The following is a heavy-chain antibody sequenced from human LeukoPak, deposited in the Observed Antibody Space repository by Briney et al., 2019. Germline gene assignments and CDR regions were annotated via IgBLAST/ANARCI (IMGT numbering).Heavy chain of an antibody. Sequence: SETLSLTCTVSGGSISSGGYYWSWIRQHPGKGPEWIGYIYYSGSTYYNPSLKSRVTISVDTSKNQFSLKLSSVTAADTAVYYCARANCSGGSCYPHDLFFDPWGQGTLVTVSS. CDR3: ARANCSGGSCYPHDLFFDP. V-gene: IGHV4-31*03. J-gene: IGHJ5*02. D-gene: IGHD2-15*01. CDR1: GGSISSGGYY. CDR2: IYYSGST.